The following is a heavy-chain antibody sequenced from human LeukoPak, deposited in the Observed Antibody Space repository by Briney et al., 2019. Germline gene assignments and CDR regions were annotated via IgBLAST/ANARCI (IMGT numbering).Heavy chain of an antibody. CDR1: GFTFSSYG. D-gene: IGHD3-10*01. Sequence: GGSLRLSCAASGFTFSSYGMHWVRQAPGKGLEWVAFIRYDGSNKYYADSVKGRFTISRDNSKNTLYLQMNSLRAEDTAVYYCAKGVRGSGSYYPFDYWGQGTLVTVSS. V-gene: IGHV3-30*02. CDR3: AKGVRGSGSYYPFDY. CDR2: IRYDGSNK. J-gene: IGHJ4*02.